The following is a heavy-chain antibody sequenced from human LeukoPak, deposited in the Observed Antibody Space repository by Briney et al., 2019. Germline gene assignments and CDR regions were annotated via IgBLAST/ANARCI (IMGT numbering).Heavy chain of an antibody. CDR2: ISAYDGNT. D-gene: IGHD3-22*01. Sequence: ASVKVSCKASGYSFIRYGISWVRQAPGQGLKWVGWISAYDGNTNYAQKFQGRATMTTDTSTRTAYMELRSLRSDDTAMYFCGRDNTYYYESRGYHADYWGQGTLVTVSS. J-gene: IGHJ4*02. V-gene: IGHV1-18*01. CDR1: GYSFIRYG. CDR3: GRDNTYYYESRGYHADY.